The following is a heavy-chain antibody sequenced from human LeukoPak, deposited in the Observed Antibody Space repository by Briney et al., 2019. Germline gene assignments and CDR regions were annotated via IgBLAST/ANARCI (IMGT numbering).Heavy chain of an antibody. D-gene: IGHD6-13*01. CDR3: ARSQSSSLIDY. J-gene: IGHJ4*02. Sequence: PGGSLRLSCAASGFPFSSYGIHWVRQAPGKGLEWVAVIWYDGSTKYYADSAKGRFTISRDNSKNTLYLQMNSLRAEDTAVYFCARSQSSSLIDYWGLGTLVTVSS. V-gene: IGHV3-33*01. CDR2: IWYDGSTK. CDR1: GFPFSSYG.